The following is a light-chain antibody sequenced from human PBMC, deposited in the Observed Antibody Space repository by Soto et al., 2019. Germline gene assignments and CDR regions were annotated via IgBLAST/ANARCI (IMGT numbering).Light chain of an antibody. CDR3: QAWDSSLGVV. V-gene: IGLV3-1*01. CDR1: KLGDKY. CDR2: QDS. Sequence: SYELTQPPSVSVSPGQTASITCPGDKLGDKYACWYQQKPGQSPVLVIYQDSKRPSGIPERFSGSNSGNTATLTISGTQAMDEADYYCQAWDSSLGVVFGGGTKLTVL. J-gene: IGLJ2*01.